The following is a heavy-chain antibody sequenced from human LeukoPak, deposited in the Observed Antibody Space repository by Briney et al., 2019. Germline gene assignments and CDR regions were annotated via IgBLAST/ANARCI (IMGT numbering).Heavy chain of an antibody. V-gene: IGHV1-3*01. CDR2: INAGNGNT. CDR1: GYTFTSYA. CDR3: ARVPRIAVAGASFDY. J-gene: IGHJ4*02. Sequence: ASVKVSCTASGYTFTSYAMHWVRQAPGQRLEWMGWINAGNGNTKYSQKFQGRVTITRDTSASTAYMELSSLRSEDTAVYYCARVPRIAVAGASFDYWGQGTLVTVSS. D-gene: IGHD6-19*01.